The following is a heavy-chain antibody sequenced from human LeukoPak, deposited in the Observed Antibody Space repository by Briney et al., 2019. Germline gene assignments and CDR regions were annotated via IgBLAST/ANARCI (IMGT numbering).Heavy chain of an antibody. CDR1: GFTFSSYA. J-gene: IGHJ4*02. CDR3: AKSLLLWFGESARLYYFDY. Sequence: GGSLRLSCAASGFTFSSYAMSWVRQAPGKGLEWVSAISGSGGSTYYADSVKGRFTISRDNSKNTLYLQMNSLRAEDTAVYYCAKSLLLWFGESARLYYFDYWGQGTLVTVSS. V-gene: IGHV3-23*01. D-gene: IGHD3-10*01. CDR2: ISGSGGST.